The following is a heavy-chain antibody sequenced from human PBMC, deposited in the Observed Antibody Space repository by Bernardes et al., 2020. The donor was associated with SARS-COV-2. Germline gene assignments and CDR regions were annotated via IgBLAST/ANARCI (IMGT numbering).Heavy chain of an antibody. CDR2: IGYSGST. CDR3: ARHGNQLPIRNAFDI. Sequence: SETLSLTCTVSGGSITTYYWSWIRQPPEKGLEWIGYIGYSGSTNYNPSLKSRVTISVDTSKNQFSLKLTSVTAADTAVYYCARHGNQLPIRNAFDIWGQGTMVTVSS. V-gene: IGHV4-59*08. J-gene: IGHJ3*02. D-gene: IGHD2-2*01. CDR1: GGSITTYY.